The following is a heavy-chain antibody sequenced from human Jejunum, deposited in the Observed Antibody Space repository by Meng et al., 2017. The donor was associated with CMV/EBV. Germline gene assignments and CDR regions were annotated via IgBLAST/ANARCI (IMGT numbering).Heavy chain of an antibody. J-gene: IGHJ6*02. D-gene: IGHD6-19*01. Sequence: SGFTVSSNYMRWVRLAPGKGLEWVSVISIAARGDTTYYAESVKGRFTISRDNSKNTLYLQMNGLRAEDTAVYYCVRGTWGTAWYWDFWGQGTTVTVSS. CDR3: VRGTWGTAWYWDF. V-gene: IGHV3-53*01. CDR1: GFTVSSNY. CDR2: ISIAARGDTT.